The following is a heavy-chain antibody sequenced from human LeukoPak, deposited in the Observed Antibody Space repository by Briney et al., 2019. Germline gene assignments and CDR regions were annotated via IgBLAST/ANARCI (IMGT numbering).Heavy chain of an antibody. CDR3: ARDLYGGRSLLSYFDY. J-gene: IGHJ4*02. V-gene: IGHV4-30-2*03. Sequence: PSETLSLTCAVSGGSISSGGYSWSWIRQPPGKGLEWIGSIYHSGSTYYNPSLKSRVTISVNTSKNQFSLKLSAATAADTAVYYCARDLYGGRSLLSYFDYWGQGTRVTVSS. D-gene: IGHD4-23*01. CDR1: GGSISSGGYS. CDR2: IYHSGST.